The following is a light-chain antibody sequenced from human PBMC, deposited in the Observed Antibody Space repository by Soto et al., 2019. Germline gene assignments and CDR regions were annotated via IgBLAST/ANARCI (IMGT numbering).Light chain of an antibody. Sequence: ERLMTQSPATLSVSPGERATLSCRASQSVGSNLAWYQQKPGQAPRLLIFGASSRATGVPARFSGSGSGTEFTLTINSLQSEDFAVYFCQQYDNLPLTFGPGTKVDIK. CDR1: QSVGSN. V-gene: IGKV3-15*01. CDR3: QQYDNLPLT. CDR2: GAS. J-gene: IGKJ3*01.